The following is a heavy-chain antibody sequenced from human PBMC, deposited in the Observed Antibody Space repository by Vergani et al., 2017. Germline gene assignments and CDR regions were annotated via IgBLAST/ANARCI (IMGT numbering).Heavy chain of an antibody. J-gene: IGHJ4*02. CDR1: GYSFTSYW. Sequence: EVQLVQSGAEVKKPGEPLKISCKGSGYSFTSYWIGWRRQMPGKGLELRGSINPGDSDTRYSPSFQGQFTLSADKSSSTAYLQWSSLKASDPAMYYCARSSSPYSSSWYLFDYWGQGTLVTVSS. CDR3: ARSSSPYSSSWYLFDY. D-gene: IGHD6-13*01. CDR2: INPGDSDT. V-gene: IGHV5-51*03.